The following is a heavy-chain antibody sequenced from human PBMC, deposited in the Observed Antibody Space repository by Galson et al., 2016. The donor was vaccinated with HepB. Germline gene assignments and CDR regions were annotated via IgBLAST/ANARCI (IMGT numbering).Heavy chain of an antibody. V-gene: IGHV4-30-2*06. CDR2: IYHSGTT. D-gene: IGHD4-17*01. Sequence: TLSLTCAVSGGSINAGDYSWSWIRQSPGQGLKWIGWIYHSGTTYYNPSLKGRATILVDRSENKFSLTLNSVTAADTAVYYCARTPPNDYADYYFDSWGQGTLVTVSS. CDR1: GGSINAGDYS. CDR3: ARTPPNDYADYYFDS. J-gene: IGHJ4*02.